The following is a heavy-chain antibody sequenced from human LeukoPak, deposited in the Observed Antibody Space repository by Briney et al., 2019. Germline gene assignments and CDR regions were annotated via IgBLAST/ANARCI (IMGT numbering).Heavy chain of an antibody. CDR3: ASLWFGELARFY. CDR1: GFTFSSYA. D-gene: IGHD3-10*01. Sequence: GGSLRLSCAASGFTFSSYAMSWVRQAPGKGLEWVSAISGSGGSTYYADSVKGRFTISRDSSKNTLYLQMNSLRAEDTAVYYCASLWFGELARFYWGQGTLVTVSS. J-gene: IGHJ4*02. CDR2: ISGSGGST. V-gene: IGHV3-23*01.